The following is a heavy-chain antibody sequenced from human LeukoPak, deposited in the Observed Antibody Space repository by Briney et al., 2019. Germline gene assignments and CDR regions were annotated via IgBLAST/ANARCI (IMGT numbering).Heavy chain of an antibody. Sequence: ASVKVSCKASGYTFTSYTMNWVRQAPGQGLEWVGWINTNTGKSTYAQGFTGRFVFSLDTSVSTTYLQISSLKAEDTAVYFCARAFQSLGGLSLPDYWGQGTLVTVSS. CDR1: GYTFTSYT. CDR2: INTNTGKS. J-gene: IGHJ4*02. D-gene: IGHD3-16*02. V-gene: IGHV7-4-1*02. CDR3: ARAFQSLGGLSLPDY.